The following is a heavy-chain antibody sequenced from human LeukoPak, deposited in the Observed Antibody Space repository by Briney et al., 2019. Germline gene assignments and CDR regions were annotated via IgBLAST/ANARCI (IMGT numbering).Heavy chain of an antibody. D-gene: IGHD3-10*01. Sequence: SETLSLTCAVYGGSFSGYYWSWIRQPPGKGLEWIGEINHSGSTNYNPSLKSRVTISVDTSKNQFSLKLSSVTAADTAVYYCARGVWVAELYRDYGGQGTLVTVYS. CDR1: GGSFSGYY. CDR3: ARGVWVAELYRDY. V-gene: IGHV4-34*01. J-gene: IGHJ4*02. CDR2: INHSGST.